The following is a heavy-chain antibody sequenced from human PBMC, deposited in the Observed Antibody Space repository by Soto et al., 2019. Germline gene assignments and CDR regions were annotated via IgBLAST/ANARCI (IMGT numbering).Heavy chain of an antibody. D-gene: IGHD3-16*01. V-gene: IGHV2-5*02. J-gene: IGHJ5*02. Sequence: QITLKESGPTLVKPTQTLTLTCTFSGFSLTTRAVGVGWIRQPPGKALECLALIYWDDDKRYSPSLQSRLSITNDTSKNQVVLTMTNVDPVDTATYYCAHIPNYYQYDWFDPWGQGTLVSVSS. CDR3: AHIPNYYQYDWFDP. CDR2: IYWDDDK. CDR1: GFSLTTRAVG.